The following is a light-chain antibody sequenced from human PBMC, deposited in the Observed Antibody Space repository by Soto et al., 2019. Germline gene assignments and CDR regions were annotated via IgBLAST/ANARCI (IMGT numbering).Light chain of an antibody. CDR3: QQFISYPPT. Sequence: DIQLTQSPATLPASVGDRVTITCRASQSIDSCLAWYQQKPGTAPKLLIYDASSLQSGVPSRFSGSGSGTKFTLTISSLQPDDLATYYCQQFISYPPTFGQGTKVEIK. J-gene: IGKJ1*01. CDR2: DAS. CDR1: QSIDSC. V-gene: IGKV1-5*03.